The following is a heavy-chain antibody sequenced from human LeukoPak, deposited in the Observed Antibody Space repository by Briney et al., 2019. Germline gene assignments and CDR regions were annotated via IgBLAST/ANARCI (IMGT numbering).Heavy chain of an antibody. J-gene: IGHJ4*02. D-gene: IGHD3-22*01. V-gene: IGHV3-33*06. Sequence: GRSLRLSCAASGFTFSSYGMHWVRQDPGTGLEWVAVIWDDGSNKYYADSVKGQFTIYRDNSKNTLYLQMNSLRAEDTAVYYCAKPRNYYDSEYYFDYWGQGTLVTVSS. CDR1: GFTFSSYG. CDR2: IWDDGSNK. CDR3: AKPRNYYDSEYYFDY.